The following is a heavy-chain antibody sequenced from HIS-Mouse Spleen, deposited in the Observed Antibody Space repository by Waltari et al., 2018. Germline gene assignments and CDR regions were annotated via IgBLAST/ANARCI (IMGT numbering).Heavy chain of an antibody. CDR2: IYYSGST. CDR3: AREIPYSSSWYDWYFDL. CDR1: GGSISSSSYY. D-gene: IGHD6-13*01. V-gene: IGHV4-39*07. J-gene: IGHJ2*01. Sequence: QLQLQESGPGLVKPSETLSLTCTVPGGSISSSSYYWGWIRQPPGKGLEWIGSIYYSGSTHYNPSLKSRVTISVDTSKNQFSLKLSSVTAADTAVYYCAREIPYSSSWYDWYFDLWGRGTLVTVSS.